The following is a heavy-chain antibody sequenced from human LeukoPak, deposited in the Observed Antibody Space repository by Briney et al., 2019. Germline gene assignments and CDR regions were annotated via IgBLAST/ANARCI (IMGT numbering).Heavy chain of an antibody. CDR2: VTIGGSSS. J-gene: IGHJ5*02. D-gene: IGHD5-12*01. V-gene: IGHV3-23*03. CDR1: GFTFSNYV. Sequence: GGSLRLSCAASGFTFSNYVMAWVRQVPGKGPELVSVVTIGGSSSYYADSVKGRFTISRDNSKGTVYLQMNSLRIEDTAMYYCATSGHTGYDRPTWGQGVLVTVSS. CDR3: ATSGHTGYDRPT.